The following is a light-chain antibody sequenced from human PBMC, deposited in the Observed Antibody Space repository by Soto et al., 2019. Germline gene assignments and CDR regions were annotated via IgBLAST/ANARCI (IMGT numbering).Light chain of an antibody. V-gene: IGKV1-5*03. J-gene: IGKJ2*02. CDR1: QSVGSW. Sequence: DIQMTQSPSTLSASVGDRVTITCRASQSVGSWLAWYQQKPGKAAKYLIYKASILESGVSSRFSGSGSGTEFTLTISSLQPDDFATYYCQQYDAYPWTFGQGTKLDFK. CDR3: QQYDAYPWT. CDR2: KAS.